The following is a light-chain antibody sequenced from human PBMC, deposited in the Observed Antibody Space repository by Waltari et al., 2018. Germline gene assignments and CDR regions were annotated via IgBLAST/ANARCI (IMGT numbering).Light chain of an antibody. CDR2: EGA. J-gene: IGLJ2*01. CDR1: STDLGSSTL. V-gene: IGLV2-23*01. CDR3: FSYADGRSLV. Sequence: QSALTQPASVSGSPGQSITISCTGSSTDLGSSTLVPWYQHHPDKAPKLLIYEGAGRPSGISHRFSGSKSGNTASLTISKLQAEDEADYYCFSYADGRSLVFGGGTKLTVL.